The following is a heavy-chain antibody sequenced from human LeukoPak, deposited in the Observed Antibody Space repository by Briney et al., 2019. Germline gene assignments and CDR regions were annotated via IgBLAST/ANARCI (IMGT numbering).Heavy chain of an antibody. J-gene: IGHJ4*02. CDR3: AKDRPLSVAVAGTGNFDY. V-gene: IGHV3-23*01. Sequence: GGSLSLSCAASGFTFSSYAMSWVRQTPGKGLEWVSAISGSGGKTQYADAVKGRFTISRDNSKNTVFLQVNSLRAEDSAVYYCAKDRPLSVAVAGTGNFDYWGQGTLVIVSS. CDR1: GFTFSSYA. D-gene: IGHD6-19*01. CDR2: ISGSGGKT.